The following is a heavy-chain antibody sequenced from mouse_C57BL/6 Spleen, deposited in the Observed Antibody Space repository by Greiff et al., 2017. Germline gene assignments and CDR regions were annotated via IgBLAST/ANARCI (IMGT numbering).Heavy chain of an antibody. CDR2: IYPRSGNT. V-gene: IGHV1-81*01. Sequence: VQLQESGAELARPGASVKLSCKASGYTFTSYGISWVKQRTGQGLAWIGEIYPRSGNTYYNEKFKGKATLTADKSSSTAYMELRSLTSEDSAVYFCARFSYYYSWFAYWGQGTLVTVSA. CDR1: GYTFTSYG. D-gene: IGHD2-4*01. J-gene: IGHJ3*01. CDR3: ARFSYYYSWFAY.